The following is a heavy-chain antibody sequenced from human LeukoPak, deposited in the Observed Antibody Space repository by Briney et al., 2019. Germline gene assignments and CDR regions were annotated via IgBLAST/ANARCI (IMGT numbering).Heavy chain of an antibody. V-gene: IGHV1-2*02. CDR3: ARDRSDQPLSEYYFDY. Sequence: ASVKVSCKASGYTFTGYYMHWVRQAPGQGLEWMGWINANSGGTSYAQKFQGRVTMTRDTSISTAYMELSRLRSDETAVYYCARDRSDQPLSEYYFDYWGQGTLVTVSS. J-gene: IGHJ4*02. CDR1: GYTFTGYY. CDR2: INANSGGT. D-gene: IGHD2-2*01.